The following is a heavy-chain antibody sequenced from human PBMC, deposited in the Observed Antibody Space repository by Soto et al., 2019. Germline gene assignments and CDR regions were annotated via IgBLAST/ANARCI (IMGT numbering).Heavy chain of an antibody. D-gene: IGHD2-15*01. CDR2: VHISGHS. Sequence: NPSETLSLTCTLCGGSVRAPDWWNWVRQSPEKGLEWIAEVHISGHSNYNPSLRSRVSVSIDSSKNQFYLNLNSVTAADTAIYYCVRVRQGCSANNCYCDPWGQGTKVTV. V-gene: IGHV4-4*02. J-gene: IGHJ5*01. CDR3: VRVRQGCSANNCYCDP. CDR1: GGSVRAPDW.